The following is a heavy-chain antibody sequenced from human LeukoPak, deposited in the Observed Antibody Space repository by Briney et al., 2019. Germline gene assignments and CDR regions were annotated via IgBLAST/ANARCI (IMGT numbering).Heavy chain of an antibody. V-gene: IGHV3-7*01. Sequence: GGSLRLSCAASGFTFSSYWMSWVRQAPGKGLEWVANIKQDGSEKYYVDSVKGRFTISRDNAKNSLYLQMNSLRAEDTAVYYCAREGWRTGSWEPFDHDAFDIWGQGTMVTVSS. J-gene: IGHJ3*02. CDR1: GFTFSSYW. D-gene: IGHD1-26*01. CDR3: AREGWRTGSWEPFDHDAFDI. CDR2: IKQDGSEK.